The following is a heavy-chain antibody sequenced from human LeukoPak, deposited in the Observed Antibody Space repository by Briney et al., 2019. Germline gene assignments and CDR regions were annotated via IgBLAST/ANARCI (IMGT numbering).Heavy chain of an antibody. Sequence: SPSETLSLTCTVSGGSISSSSYYWGWIRQPPGKGLEWIGEINHSGSTNYNPSLKSRVTISVDTSKNQFSLKLSSVTAADTAVYYCARSRTRSNSWSRPPLYNWFDPWGQGTLVTVSS. D-gene: IGHD6-13*01. V-gene: IGHV4-39*07. J-gene: IGHJ5*02. CDR2: INHSGST. CDR3: ARSRTRSNSWSRPPLYNWFDP. CDR1: GGSISSSSYY.